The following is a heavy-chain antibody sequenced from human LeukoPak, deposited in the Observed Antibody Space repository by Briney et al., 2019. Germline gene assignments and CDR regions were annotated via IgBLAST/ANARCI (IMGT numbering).Heavy chain of an antibody. CDR3: ARDSGYYSVDGY. J-gene: IGHJ4*02. CDR1: GFTVSSNY. D-gene: IGHD3-22*01. CDR2: NYSGGST. V-gene: IGHV3-66*01. Sequence: GGSLRLFCAASGFTVSSNYMSWVRQATGKGREWVSVNYSGGSTYYADSVKGRFTISRDDSRNTLYLLMNSLRAEDTAVYYCARDSGYYSVDGYWGQGTLVTVAS.